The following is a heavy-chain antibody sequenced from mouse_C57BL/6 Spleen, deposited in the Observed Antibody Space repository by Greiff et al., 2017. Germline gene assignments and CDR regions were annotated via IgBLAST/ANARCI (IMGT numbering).Heavy chain of an antibody. CDR3: ATQTTVVAEGDFEV. CDR2: INPGSGGT. V-gene: IGHV1-54*01. CDR1: GYAFTNYL. J-gene: IGHJ1*03. D-gene: IGHD1-1*01. Sequence: QVQLKESGAELVRPGTSVKVSCKASGYAFTNYLIEWVKQRPGQGLEWIGVINPGSGGTNYNEKFKGKATLTADKSSSTAYMQLSSLTSEDSAVYLCATQTTVVAEGDFEVWGTGTTVTVSS.